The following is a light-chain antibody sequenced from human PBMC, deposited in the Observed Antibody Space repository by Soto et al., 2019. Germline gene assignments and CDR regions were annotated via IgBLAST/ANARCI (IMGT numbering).Light chain of an antibody. J-gene: IGKJ5*01. Sequence: EIVLTQSPATLSLSPGERATLSCRASQSFTTFLAWYQQKPGQAPRLLIYDASDRAPGIPARFSGSGSATDFTLTINNLEPEDFAVYYCQQRSNWPPSITFGQGTRLEIK. V-gene: IGKV3-11*01. CDR2: DAS. CDR1: QSFTTF. CDR3: QQRSNWPPSIT.